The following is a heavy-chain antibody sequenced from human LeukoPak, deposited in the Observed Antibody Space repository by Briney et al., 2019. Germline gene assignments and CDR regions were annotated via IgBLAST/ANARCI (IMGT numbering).Heavy chain of an antibody. J-gene: IGHJ4*02. D-gene: IGHD6-19*01. Sequence: ASVKVSCKASGYTFTGYYMHWVRQAPGQGLEWMGWINPNSGGTNYAQKFQGRVTMTRDTSISTAYMELSRLRSDDTAVYFCARAHSSGWYAGDYWGQGTLVTVSS. CDR1: GYTFTGYY. CDR3: ARAHSSGWYAGDY. V-gene: IGHV1-2*02. CDR2: INPNSGGT.